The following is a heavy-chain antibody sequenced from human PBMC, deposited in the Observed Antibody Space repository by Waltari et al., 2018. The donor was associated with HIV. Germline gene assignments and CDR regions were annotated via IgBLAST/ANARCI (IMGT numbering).Heavy chain of an antibody. D-gene: IGHD3-10*01. CDR2: ISGSGGDT. CDR3: AKVGLSGRWLLRRPFYFDY. Sequence: LLESGGTLVQPGGSLNLSCAASGFPFSSYALTWVRQAPGKGLEWVSVISGSGGDTLFADSVKGRFTISRDASTVYLSMNRLTAEDTAVYYCAKVGLSGRWLLRRPFYFDYWGQGILVTVSS. J-gene: IGHJ4*02. V-gene: IGHV3-23*01. CDR1: GFPFSSYA.